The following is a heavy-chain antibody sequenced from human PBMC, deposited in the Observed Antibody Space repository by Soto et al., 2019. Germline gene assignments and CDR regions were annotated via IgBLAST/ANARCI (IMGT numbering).Heavy chain of an antibody. J-gene: IGHJ4*02. CDR2: ISGSGGST. D-gene: IGHD3-22*01. V-gene: IGHV3-23*01. CDR1: GFTFSSYA. Sequence: PGGSLRLSCAASGFTFSSYAMSWVRQAPGKGLEWVSAISGSGGSTYSADSVKGRFTISRGNSKNTLYLQMNSLRAEDTAVYYCAKSRPYYYDSSGYSGSVDYWGQGTLVTVSS. CDR3: AKSRPYYYDSSGYSGSVDY.